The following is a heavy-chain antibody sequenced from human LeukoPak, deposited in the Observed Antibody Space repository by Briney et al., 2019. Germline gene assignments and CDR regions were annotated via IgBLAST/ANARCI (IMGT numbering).Heavy chain of an antibody. D-gene: IGHD5-18*01. Sequence: TGGSLRLSCAASGFTFSSYAMSWVRQAPGKGLEWVSGISGSGSSTYYADSVKGRFTISRDNSKNTLNLQMNSLRAEDTAVYYCANHSDTAMVYAYRGQGTLVTVSS. CDR1: GFTFSSYA. V-gene: IGHV3-23*01. CDR3: ANHSDTAMVYAY. CDR2: ISGSGSST. J-gene: IGHJ4*02.